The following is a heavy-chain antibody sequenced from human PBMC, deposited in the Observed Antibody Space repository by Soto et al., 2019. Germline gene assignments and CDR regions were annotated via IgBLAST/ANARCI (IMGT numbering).Heavy chain of an antibody. CDR2: INWNDDK. Sequence: QITLKEAGPTLVKPTQTLTLTCTFSGFSLNTRAVGVGWIRQPHGKALEWLALINWNDDKRYSPSLKDRLTITKDTSKNHVVLTMTNIDPVDTATYYCAHRHDLGGFDIWGQGTTVTVSS. J-gene: IGHJ3*02. D-gene: IGHD2-15*01. CDR1: GFSLNTRAVG. V-gene: IGHV2-5*01. CDR3: AHRHDLGGFDI.